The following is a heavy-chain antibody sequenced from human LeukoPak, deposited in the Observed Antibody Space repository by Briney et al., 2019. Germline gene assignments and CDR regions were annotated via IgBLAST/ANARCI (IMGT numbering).Heavy chain of an antibody. D-gene: IGHD3-22*01. J-gene: IGHJ4*02. CDR2: IYYSGST. CDR3: ARVSDSCGSAIDY. V-gene: IGHV4-59*01. CDR1: GGSITSYY. Sequence: SETLSLTCTVSGGSITSYYWSWIRQPPGKGLEWIGYIYYSGSTNYNPSLKSRVTISVDTSKNQFSLKLSSVTAADTAVYYCARVSDSCGSAIDYWGQGTLVTVSS.